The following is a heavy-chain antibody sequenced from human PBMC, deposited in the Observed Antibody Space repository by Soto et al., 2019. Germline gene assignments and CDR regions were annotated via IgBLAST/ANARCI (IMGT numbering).Heavy chain of an antibody. CDR3: ARRDYGPTYFDY. J-gene: IGHJ4*02. CDR1: GGSISSGGYY. D-gene: IGHD4-17*01. Sequence: SETLSLTCTVSGGSISSGGYYWSRIRQHPGKGLEWIGYIYYSGSTYYNPSLKSRVTISVDTSKNQFSLKLSSVTAADTAVYYCARRDYGPTYFDYWGQGTLVTVSS. V-gene: IGHV4-31*03. CDR2: IYYSGST.